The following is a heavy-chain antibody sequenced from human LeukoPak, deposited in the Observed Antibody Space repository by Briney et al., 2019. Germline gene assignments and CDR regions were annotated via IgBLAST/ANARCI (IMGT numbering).Heavy chain of an antibody. J-gene: IGHJ4*02. CDR1: GFTFSSYA. D-gene: IGHD1-26*01. V-gene: IGHV3-23*01. Sequence: GGSLRLSCAASGFTFSSYAMSWVRQAPGKGLEWVSAISGSGGSTYYADSVKGRFTISRDNSKNTLYLQMSSLRVEDTAVYYCAGDMGATCRRCFDNWGQGTRVSVSS. CDR3: AGDMGATCRRCFDN. CDR2: ISGSGGST.